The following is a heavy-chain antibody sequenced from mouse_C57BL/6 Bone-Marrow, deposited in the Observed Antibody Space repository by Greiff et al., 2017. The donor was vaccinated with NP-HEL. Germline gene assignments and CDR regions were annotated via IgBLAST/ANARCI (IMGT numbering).Heavy chain of an antibody. CDR1: GFTFSDYG. Sequence: EVHLVESGGGLVKPGGSLKLSCAASGFTFSDYGMHWVRQAPEKGLEWVAYIVSGSSTIYYADTVKGRFTIPRDKAKNTLFLQMTSLRSEDTAMYYCARPWDGYCVEFAYWGQGTLVTVSA. V-gene: IGHV5-17*01. J-gene: IGHJ3*01. CDR2: IVSGSSTI. D-gene: IGHD2-3*01. CDR3: ARPWDGYCVEFAY.